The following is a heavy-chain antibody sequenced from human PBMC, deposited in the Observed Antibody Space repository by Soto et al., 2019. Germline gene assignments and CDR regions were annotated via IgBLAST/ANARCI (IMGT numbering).Heavy chain of an antibody. CDR3: ARIHGPSGNYDLDY. Sequence: SCPTLVNPTQTLTLTCTFSGFSFSTSGVGVGWIRQPPGKALEWLALIYWNDDKRYSPSLKSRLTITKDTSKNQVVLTMTNVDPVDTATYYCARIHGPSGNYDLDYWGQGTLVTVSS. V-gene: IGHV2-5*01. CDR2: IYWNDDK. CDR1: GFSFSTSGVG. D-gene: IGHD5-12*01. J-gene: IGHJ4*02.